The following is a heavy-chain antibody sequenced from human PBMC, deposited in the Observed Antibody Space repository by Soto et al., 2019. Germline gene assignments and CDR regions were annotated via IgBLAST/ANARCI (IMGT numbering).Heavy chain of an antibody. J-gene: IGHJ3*01. CDR1: GFTFSNYA. CDR3: ARDQLYYNDISGRPLNAFDV. D-gene: IGHD3-22*01. V-gene: IGHV3-30*03. CDR2: VSYDGDNE. Sequence: LRLSCVASGFTFSNYAMHWVRQAPGKGLEWVAIVSYDGDNEYYADSVRGRFFISRDNSRNTLYLQMNSLRAEDTAVYYCARDQLYYNDISGRPLNAFDVWGQGTMVTVS.